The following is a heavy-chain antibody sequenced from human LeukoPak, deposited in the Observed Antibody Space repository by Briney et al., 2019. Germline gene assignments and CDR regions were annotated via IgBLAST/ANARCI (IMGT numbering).Heavy chain of an antibody. D-gene: IGHD2-15*01. V-gene: IGHV1-8*01. J-gene: IGHJ6*02. CDR1: GYTFTSYD. CDR2: MNPNSGNT. Sequence: ASVKVSCKASGYTFTSYDINWVRQATGQGLEWMGWMNPNSGNTGYAQKIQGRVTMTRNTSISTAYMELSSLRSEDTAVYYCARCGYCSGGSCRPRDVYYYYGMDVWGQGSTVTVYS. CDR3: ARCGYCSGGSCRPRDVYYYYGMDV.